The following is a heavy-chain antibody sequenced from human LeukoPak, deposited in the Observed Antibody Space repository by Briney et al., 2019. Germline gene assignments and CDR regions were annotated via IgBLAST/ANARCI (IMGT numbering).Heavy chain of an antibody. Sequence: SETLSLTCAVYGGSFSGYYWSWIRQPPGKGLEWIGEINHSGSTNYNPSLKSRVTISVDTSKNQFSLKLSSVTAADTAVYYCARSRTDYGDEYYFDYWGQGTLVTVSS. V-gene: IGHV4-34*01. J-gene: IGHJ4*02. CDR3: ARSRTDYGDEYYFDY. CDR1: GGSFSGYY. CDR2: INHSGST. D-gene: IGHD4-17*01.